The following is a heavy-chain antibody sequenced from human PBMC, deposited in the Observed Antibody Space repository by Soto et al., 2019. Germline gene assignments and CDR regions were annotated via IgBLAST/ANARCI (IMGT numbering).Heavy chain of an antibody. D-gene: IGHD2-2*01. J-gene: IGHJ4*02. CDR2: IYYSGST. CDR1: GDSMSSGGYY. Sequence: SETLALTCTVSGDSMSSGGYYWSWIRQQPGKGLAWIGYIYYSGSTYYNPSLKSRVTISVDTSKNQFSLKLRSVTAAHMAVYYCARYYRAAAIYYWGQGPLVTVSS. CDR3: ARYYRAAAIYY. V-gene: IGHV4-31*03.